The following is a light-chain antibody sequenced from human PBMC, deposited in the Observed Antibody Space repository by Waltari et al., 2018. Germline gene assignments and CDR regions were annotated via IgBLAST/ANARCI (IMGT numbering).Light chain of an antibody. J-gene: IGLJ3*02. CDR3: AAWDDSLTALM. CDR2: RSL. CDR1: SSNLGNND. Sequence: QSVLTQPPSASGTPGQRVTFSCSGSSSNLGNNDVHWYQQLPGTAPKLLIYRSLQRPSGVPGRFSGAKAGTSACLAISGLRSEDEADYYCAAWDDSLTALMFGGGTKVTVL. V-gene: IGLV1-47*01.